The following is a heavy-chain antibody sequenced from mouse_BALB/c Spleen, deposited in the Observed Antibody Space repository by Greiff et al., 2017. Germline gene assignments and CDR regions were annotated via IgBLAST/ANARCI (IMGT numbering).Heavy chain of an antibody. Sequence: VKLMESGPGLVAPSQSLSITCTVSGFSLTGYGVNWVRQPPGKGLEWLGMIWGDGSTDYNSALKSRLSISKDNSKSQVFLKMNSLQTDDTAMYYCAKHGYDYGSSLYYYAMDYWGQGTSVTVAS. J-gene: IGHJ4*01. V-gene: IGHV2-6-7*01. CDR1: GFSLTGYG. CDR3: AKHGYDYGSSLYYYAMDY. D-gene: IGHD1-1*01. CDR2: IWGDGST.